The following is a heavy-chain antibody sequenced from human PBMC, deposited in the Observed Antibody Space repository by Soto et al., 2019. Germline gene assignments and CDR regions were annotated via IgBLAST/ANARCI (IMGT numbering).Heavy chain of an antibody. J-gene: IGHJ4*02. Sequence: QITLKESGPTLVKPTQTLTLTCTFSGFSLSTSGVGVGWIRQPPGKALEWLALIYWDDDKPYSPSLKSRLTITKDNSKSQVVLTMTSMDPVDTATYYCAHRQRRNGNYCFDYWGQGTLVTVSS. D-gene: IGHD1-7*01. CDR2: IYWDDDK. CDR1: GFSLSTSGVG. CDR3: AHRQRRNGNYCFDY. V-gene: IGHV2-5*02.